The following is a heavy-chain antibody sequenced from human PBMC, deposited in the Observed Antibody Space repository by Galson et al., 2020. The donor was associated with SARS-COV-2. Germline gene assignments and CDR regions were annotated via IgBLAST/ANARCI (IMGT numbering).Heavy chain of an antibody. Sequence: ASVKVSCKASGYTFSSYGINWVRQAPGQGLEWMGWISTYNGNTNYAQKSQGRVTMTTDTSTSTVYMELRSLRSDDTAVYYCARGGGDFWTGYYVDYYYGMDVWGQGTTVTVSS. D-gene: IGHD3-3*01. V-gene: IGHV1-18*01. CDR2: ISTYNGNT. J-gene: IGHJ6*02. CDR1: GYTFSSYG. CDR3: ARGGGDFWTGYYVDYYYGMDV.